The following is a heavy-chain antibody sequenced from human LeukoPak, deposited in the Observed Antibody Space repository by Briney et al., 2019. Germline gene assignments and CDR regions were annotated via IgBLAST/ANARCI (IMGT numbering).Heavy chain of an antibody. CDR2: INPDSGDT. CDR3: ARLGATNYVDY. Sequence: ASVKVSCKASGYTFTSYDINWVRQAPGQGLGWMGWINPDSGDTNYAQNFQGRVTMTRDTSISTAYMELSRLRSDDTAVYYCARLGATNYVDYWGQGTLVTVSS. D-gene: IGHD1-26*01. J-gene: IGHJ4*02. CDR1: GYTFTSYD. V-gene: IGHV1-2*02.